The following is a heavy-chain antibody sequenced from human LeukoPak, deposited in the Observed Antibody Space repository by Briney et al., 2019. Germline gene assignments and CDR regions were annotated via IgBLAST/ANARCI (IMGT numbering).Heavy chain of an antibody. J-gene: IGHJ4*02. CDR3: ARDSLWFGEPDY. V-gene: IGHV4-4*07. Sequence: SETLSLTCTVSGGSISSYYWSWLRQPAGKGLEWIGRIYTSGSNNYNPSLKSRVTMSVDTSKNQCSLKLSSVTAADTAVYYCARDSLWFGEPDYWGQGTLVTVSS. D-gene: IGHD3-10*01. CDR2: IYTSGSN. CDR1: GGSISSYY.